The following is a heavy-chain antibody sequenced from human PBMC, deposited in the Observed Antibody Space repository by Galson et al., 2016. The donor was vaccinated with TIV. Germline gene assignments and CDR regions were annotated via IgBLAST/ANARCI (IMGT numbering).Heavy chain of an antibody. D-gene: IGHD3-22*01. J-gene: IGHJ6*02. CDR1: GYTFSYYG. CDR2: ISGHSGNT. V-gene: IGHV1-18*04. Sequence: SVKVSCKASGYTFSYYGISWVRRAPGQGLEWMGWISGHSGNTDYARKFQGRPVMTTDTSTGTAFMEVRSLTSDDTAVYYCARDRGSMTMILVVDYYYGMDVWGQGTTVTVSS. CDR3: ARDRGSMTMILVVDYYYGMDV.